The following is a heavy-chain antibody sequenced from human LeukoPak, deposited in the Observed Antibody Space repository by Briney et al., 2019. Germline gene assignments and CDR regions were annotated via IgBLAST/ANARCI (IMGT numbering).Heavy chain of an antibody. CDR2: ISSSGSTI. CDR1: GFTFSDYY. Sequence: PGGSLRLSCAASGFTFSDYYMSWIRQAPGKGLEWVSYISSSGSTIYYADSVKGRFTISRDNAKNSLYLQMNSLRAEDTAVYYCAREWRMDIVVVPAAIRGAFDIWGQGTMVTVSS. J-gene: IGHJ3*02. CDR3: AREWRMDIVVVPAAIRGAFDI. V-gene: IGHV3-11*01. D-gene: IGHD2-2*02.